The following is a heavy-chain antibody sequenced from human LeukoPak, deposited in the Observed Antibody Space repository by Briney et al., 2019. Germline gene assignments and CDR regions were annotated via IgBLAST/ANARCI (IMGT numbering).Heavy chain of an antibody. CDR2: INHSGST. CDR3: ARGFDY. J-gene: IGHJ4*02. Sequence: GSLRLSCAASGFTFSSYAMSWVRQPPGKGLEWIGEINHSGSTNYSPSLKSRVTMSVAKNQFSLKLRSVTAADTAVYYCARGFDYWGQGTLVTVSS. V-gene: IGHV4-34*01. CDR1: GFTFSSYA.